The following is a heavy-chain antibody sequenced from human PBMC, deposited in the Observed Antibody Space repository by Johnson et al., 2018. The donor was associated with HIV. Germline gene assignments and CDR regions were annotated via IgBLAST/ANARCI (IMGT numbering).Heavy chain of an antibody. J-gene: IGHJ3*02. D-gene: IGHD2-15*01. CDR1: GFTFSSYW. V-gene: IGHV3-74*01. CDR2: IKSDGSRT. CDR3: ARDRGRGSEDAFDI. Sequence: VQLVESGGGVVQPGGSLRLSCAASGFTFSSYWMHWVRQAPGKGLVWVSRIKSDGSRTSYADSVKGRFTISRDNAKNTLYLQMSSLRAEDTALYYCARDRGRGSEDAFDIWGQGTMVTVSS.